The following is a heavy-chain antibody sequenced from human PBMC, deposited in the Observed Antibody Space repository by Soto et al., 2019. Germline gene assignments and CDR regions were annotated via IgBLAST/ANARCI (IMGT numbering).Heavy chain of an antibody. Sequence: SETLSLTCTFSGGSISIGDYYWSWIRQPPGEGLEWIGNIHYSGSTYYNPSLKSRVTISVDTSGAQFSLRLSSVTAADTAIYYCARAHRDLEKVVHYYYSMDVWGQGTTVT. D-gene: IGHD2-15*01. CDR1: GGSISIGDYY. J-gene: IGHJ6*02. CDR3: ARAHRDLEKVVHYYYSMDV. V-gene: IGHV4-30-4*01. CDR2: IHYSGST.